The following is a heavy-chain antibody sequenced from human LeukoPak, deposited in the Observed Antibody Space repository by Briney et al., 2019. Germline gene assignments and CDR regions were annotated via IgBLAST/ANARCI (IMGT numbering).Heavy chain of an antibody. Sequence: SVKVSCKASGYTFTSYGISWVRQAPGQGLEWMGWVSAYNGNTNYAQKLQGRVTMTTDTSTSIAYMELRSLRSDDTAVYYCARDLGDSSGWPSYYYYYYGMDVWGQGTTVTVSS. D-gene: IGHD6-19*01. J-gene: IGHJ6*02. V-gene: IGHV1-18*01. CDR3: ARDLGDSSGWPSYYYYYYGMDV. CDR1: GYTFTSYG. CDR2: VSAYNGNT.